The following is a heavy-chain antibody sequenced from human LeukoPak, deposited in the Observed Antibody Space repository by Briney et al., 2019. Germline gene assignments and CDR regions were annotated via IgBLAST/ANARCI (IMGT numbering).Heavy chain of an antibody. V-gene: IGHV3-21*04. CDR2: ITSGGTYI. J-gene: IGHJ4*02. CDR3: ARAQKGYSSGQNFDY. CDR1: GFTFSTYS. Sequence: GGSLRLSCAASGFTFSTYSMNWVRQAPGKGLEWVSSITSGGTYIYYADSVKGRFTISRDNAKNSLYLQMNSLRAEDTALYYCARAQKGYSSGQNFDYWGQGTLVTVSS. D-gene: IGHD6-19*01.